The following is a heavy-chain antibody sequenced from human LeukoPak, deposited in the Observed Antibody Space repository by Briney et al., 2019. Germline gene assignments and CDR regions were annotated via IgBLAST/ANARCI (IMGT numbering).Heavy chain of an antibody. D-gene: IGHD5-12*01. CDR1: GFTFSSYA. V-gene: IGHV3-23*01. Sequence: GGSLRLSCAASGFTFSSYAMSWVRQAPGKGLEWVSAISGSGGSTYYADSVKGRFTISRDNSKNTLYLQMNSLGAEDTAVYYCAKVGGEWLRFLDYWGQGTLVTVSS. J-gene: IGHJ4*02. CDR2: ISGSGGST. CDR3: AKVGGEWLRFLDY.